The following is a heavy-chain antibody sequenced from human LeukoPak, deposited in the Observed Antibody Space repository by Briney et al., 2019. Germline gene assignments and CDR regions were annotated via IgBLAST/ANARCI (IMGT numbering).Heavy chain of an antibody. D-gene: IGHD2/OR15-2a*01. J-gene: IGHJ4*02. V-gene: IGHV4-59*01. Sequence: PSETLSLTRTVSGGSISSYYWSWLRQPPGKGLEWIGYIYYSGSTNYNPSLKSRVTISVDTSKNQFSLKLSSVTAADTAVYYCARTHEGPREYYFDYWGQGTLVTVSS. CDR3: ARTHEGPREYYFDY. CDR2: IYYSGST. CDR1: GGSISSYY.